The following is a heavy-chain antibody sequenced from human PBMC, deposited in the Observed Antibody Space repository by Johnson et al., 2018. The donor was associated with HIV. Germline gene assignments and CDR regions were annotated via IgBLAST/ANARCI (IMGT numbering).Heavy chain of an antibody. J-gene: IGHJ3*02. CDR3: ARGFRSAFVDSFDS. Sequence: EQLVESGGGLVQRGGSLRLSCSGSGFSISNYWMSWVRQAPGKGLEWVAYIKQDGSAKHYVDSVEGRFTISRDNAKNSLYLQMDSLRVEDTAVYYCARGFRSAFVDSFDSWGQGRMVTVSS. CDR1: GFSISNYW. D-gene: IGHD3-3*01. CDR2: IKQDGSAK. V-gene: IGHV3-7*04.